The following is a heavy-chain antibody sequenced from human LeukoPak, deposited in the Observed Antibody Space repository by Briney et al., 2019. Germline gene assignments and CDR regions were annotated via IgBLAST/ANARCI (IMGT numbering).Heavy chain of an antibody. CDR2: IYHSGST. CDR1: GYSISSSNW. D-gene: IGHD2-8*02. V-gene: IGHV4-4*02. Sequence: PSETLSLTCAVSGYSISSSNWWHWVRQPPGKGLEWIGEIYHSGSTYYNPSLKSRVTISLDKSKNQFSLKLSSVTAADTAVYYCAREVMYAIFVWGRGTLVTVSS. J-gene: IGHJ4*02. CDR3: AREVMYAIFV.